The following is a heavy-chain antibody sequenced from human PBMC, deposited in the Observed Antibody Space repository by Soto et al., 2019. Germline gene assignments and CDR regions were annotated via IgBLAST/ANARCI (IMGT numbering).Heavy chain of an antibody. D-gene: IGHD3-10*01. Sequence: TLSLTCTVSGGSISSGGYYWSWIRQHPGKGLEWIGYIYYSGSTYYNPSLKSRVTISVDTSKNQFSLKLSSVTAADTAVYYCALRTTNDRITMVRGVINPFDYWGQGTLVTVSS. J-gene: IGHJ4*02. CDR2: IYYSGST. CDR1: GGSISSGGYY. CDR3: ALRTTNDRITMVRGVINPFDY. V-gene: IGHV4-31*03.